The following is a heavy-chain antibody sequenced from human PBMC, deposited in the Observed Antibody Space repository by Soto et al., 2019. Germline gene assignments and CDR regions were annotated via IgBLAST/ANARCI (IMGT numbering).Heavy chain of an antibody. D-gene: IGHD6-19*01. CDR2: IIPIFGTA. CDR3: AREEQYYFDY. CDR1: GYTFTSYG. J-gene: IGHJ4*02. V-gene: IGHV1-69*13. Sequence: GASVKVTCKDSGYTFTSYGISWVRQAPGQGLEWMGGIIPIFGTANYAQKFQGRVTITADESTSTAYMELSSLRSEDTAVYYCAREEQYYFDYWGQGTLVTVSS.